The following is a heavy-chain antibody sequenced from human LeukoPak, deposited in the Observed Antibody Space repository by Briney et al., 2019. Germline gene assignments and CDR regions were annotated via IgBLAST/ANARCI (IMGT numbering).Heavy chain of an antibody. CDR2: KYYSGST. J-gene: IGHJ4*02. CDR1: GVSINTCCYY. D-gene: IGHD5-18*01. CDR3: ARGRSYGFDFDS. Sequence: SETLSLTCDVSGVSINTCCYYWTWIRQPPGKGLERIGYKYYSGSTRYNSSLRSRLTISLDTSKNQFSLRLTSVTAADTAVYYCARGRSYGFDFDSWGPGTLVIVSS. V-gene: IGHV4-61*01.